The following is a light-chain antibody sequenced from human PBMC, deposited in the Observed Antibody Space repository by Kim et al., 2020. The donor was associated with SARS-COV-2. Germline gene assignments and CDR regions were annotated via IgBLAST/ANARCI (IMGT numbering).Light chain of an antibody. Sequence: AAVGDRVTSICRARHDISNSLAWMQQKTGKPPTYLIYDASSLQSGVPSRFSGSGSGTEFTLTINNLQPEDFATYYCRHYKNYPFTFGPGTKVDIK. CDR2: DAS. CDR3: RHYKNYPFT. CDR1: HDISNS. V-gene: IGKV1-16*01. J-gene: IGKJ3*01.